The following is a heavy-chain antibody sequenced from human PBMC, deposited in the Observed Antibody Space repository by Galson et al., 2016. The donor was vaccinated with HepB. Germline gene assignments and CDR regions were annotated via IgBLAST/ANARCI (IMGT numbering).Heavy chain of an antibody. J-gene: IGHJ2*01. CDR1: GGSISGSPYY. D-gene: IGHD3-22*01. CDR2: IYYSGST. Sequence: TLSLTCAVSGGSISGSPYYWGWIRQPPGKGLEWIGSIYYSGSTYYNPSLKSRVPIPVDTSKNQFSLKLSSVTAADTTVYYCARHRGTYYYDSSGYPWWYFDLFGRCTLVTVSA. V-gene: IGHV4-39*01. CDR3: ARHRGTYYYDSSGYPWWYFDL.